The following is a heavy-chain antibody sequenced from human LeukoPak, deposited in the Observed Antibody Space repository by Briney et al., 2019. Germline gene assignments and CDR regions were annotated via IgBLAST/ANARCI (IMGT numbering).Heavy chain of an antibody. CDR1: GGSFSGYY. CDR3: ASYGDYWFDP. D-gene: IGHD4-17*01. J-gene: IGHJ5*02. Sequence: SETLSLTCAVYGGSFSGYYWSWIRQPSGKGLEWIGEINHSGSTNYNPSLKSRVTISVDTSKNQFSLKLSSVTAADTAVYYCASYGDYWFDPWGQGTLVTVSS. V-gene: IGHV4-34*01. CDR2: INHSGST.